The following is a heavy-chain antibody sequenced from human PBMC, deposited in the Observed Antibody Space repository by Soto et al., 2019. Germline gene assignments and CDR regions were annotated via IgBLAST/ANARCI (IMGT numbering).Heavy chain of an antibody. V-gene: IGHV4-31*03. CDR3: ARERAYYDILTGYYPGYYFDY. CDR2: IYYSGST. CDR1: GGSISSGGYY. J-gene: IGHJ4*02. Sequence: SETLSLTCTVSGGSISSGGYYWSWIRQHPGKGLEWIGYIYYSGSTYYNPSLKSRVTISVDTSKNQFSLKLSSVTAADTAVYYCARERAYYDILTGYYPGYYFDYWGQGTLATVSS. D-gene: IGHD3-9*01.